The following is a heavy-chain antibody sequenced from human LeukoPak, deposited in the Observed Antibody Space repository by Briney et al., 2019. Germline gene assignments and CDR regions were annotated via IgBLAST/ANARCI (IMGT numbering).Heavy chain of an antibody. CDR2: INHSGST. CDR3: ATQPIPLYGETYMPRVFDY. Sequence: PSETLSLTCAVYGGSFSGYYWSWIRQPPGKGLEWIGEINHSGSTNYNPSLKNRVTIPVDTSKNQFSLKLSSVTAADTAVYYSATQPIPLYGETYMPRVFDYWGQGTLVTVSS. J-gene: IGHJ4*02. D-gene: IGHD2-21*01. V-gene: IGHV4-34*01. CDR1: GGSFSGYY.